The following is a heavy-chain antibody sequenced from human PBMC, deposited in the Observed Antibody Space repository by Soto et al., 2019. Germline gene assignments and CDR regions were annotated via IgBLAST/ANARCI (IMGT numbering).Heavy chain of an antibody. D-gene: IGHD1-26*01. V-gene: IGHV4-59*01. CDR3: ARSIVGVKPAGFDY. CDR1: GGSISSYY. CDR2: IYYSGST. J-gene: IGHJ4*02. Sequence: SETLSLTCTVSGGSISSYYWSWIRQPPGKGLEWIGYIYYSGSTNYNPSLKSRVTISVDTSKNQFSLKLSSVTAADTAVYYCARSIVGVKPAGFDYWGQGTLVTVSS.